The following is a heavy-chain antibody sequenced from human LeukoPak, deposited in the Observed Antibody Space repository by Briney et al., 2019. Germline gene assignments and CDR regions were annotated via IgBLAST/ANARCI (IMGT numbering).Heavy chain of an antibody. CDR2: ISGSGRP. CDR1: GFTFSSYA. J-gene: IGHJ4*02. Sequence: GGSLRLSCAASGFTFSSYAMSWVRQAPGKGLEWVSLISGSGRPYYADSVKGRFTISRDISKNTLYLQMNSLRAEDTALYYCAKDKEHSDNVWGTFDYWGQGTLVTVSS. CDR3: AKDKEHSDNVWGTFDY. D-gene: IGHD3-16*01. V-gene: IGHV3-23*01.